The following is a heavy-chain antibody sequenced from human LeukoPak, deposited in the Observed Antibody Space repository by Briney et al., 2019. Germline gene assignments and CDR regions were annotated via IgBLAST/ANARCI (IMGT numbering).Heavy chain of an antibody. CDR3: ARDGVGSGYSYGDAFDI. Sequence: GGSLRLSCAASGFTFSSYSMNWVRQAPGKGLEWVSSISSSSSYIYYADSVKGRFTISRDNAKNSLYLQMNSLRAEDTAVYYCARDGVGSGYSYGDAFDIWGQGTMVTVSS. J-gene: IGHJ3*02. CDR1: GFTFSSYS. D-gene: IGHD5-18*01. V-gene: IGHV3-21*01. CDR2: ISSSSSYI.